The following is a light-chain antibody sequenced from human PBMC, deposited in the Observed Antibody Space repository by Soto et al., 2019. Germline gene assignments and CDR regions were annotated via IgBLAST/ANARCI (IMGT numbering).Light chain of an antibody. CDR1: QSISTW. J-gene: IGKJ5*01. Sequence: LQTTQARSTLSSSLAAGVTITCRASQSISTWLAWYQQKPGKAPKLLIYKTSNLESGVPSRFSGSGSGTDFTLTISCLQSEDIATYYCQQYENIQTFGQGTRLEIK. V-gene: IGKV1-5*03. CDR2: KTS. CDR3: QQYENIQT.